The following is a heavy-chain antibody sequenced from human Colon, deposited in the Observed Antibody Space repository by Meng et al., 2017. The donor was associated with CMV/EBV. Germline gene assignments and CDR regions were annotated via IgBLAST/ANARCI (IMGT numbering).Heavy chain of an antibody. CDR2: FSSGGST. CDR3: ARLDRGFSHGYGVFDS. Sequence: SETLSLTCSVSGGSTNSFYWTWIRQPPGKGLEWIGHFSSGGSTDYNPSLKSRVIISGDTATNQFSLTLSSVTSADTAVYYCARLDRGFSHGYGVFDSWGQGTLVTVSS. V-gene: IGHV4-59*01. D-gene: IGHD5-18*01. J-gene: IGHJ4*02. CDR1: GGSTNSFY.